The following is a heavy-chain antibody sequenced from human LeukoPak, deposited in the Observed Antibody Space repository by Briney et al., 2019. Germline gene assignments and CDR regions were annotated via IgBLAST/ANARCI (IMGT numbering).Heavy chain of an antibody. CDR3: ARAEEEWLIRLFDY. V-gene: IGHV3-23*01. CDR1: GFTFSSYG. CDR2: ISGSGGST. J-gene: IGHJ4*02. D-gene: IGHD6-19*01. Sequence: GGSLRLSCAASGFTFSSYGMSWVRQAPGKGLEWVSAISGSGGSTYYADSVKGRFTISRDNSKNTLYLQMNSLRAEDTAVYYCARAEEEWLIRLFDYWGQGTLVTVSS.